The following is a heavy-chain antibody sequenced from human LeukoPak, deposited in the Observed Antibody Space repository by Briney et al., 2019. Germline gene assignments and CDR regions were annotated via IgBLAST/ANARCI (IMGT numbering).Heavy chain of an antibody. D-gene: IGHD2-21*02. CDR3: ARDSEVANEHIVVVTAIFRFDP. J-gene: IGHJ5*02. V-gene: IGHV1-18*01. CDR2: ISVYNGNT. CDR1: GYTFPSYG. Sequence: GASVKVSCKASGYTFPSYGISWVRQAPGQGLEWMGWISVYNGNTNYAQKLQGRVTMTTDTSTSTAYMELRSLRSDDTAVYYCARDSEVANEHIVVVTAIFRFDPWGQGTLVTVSS.